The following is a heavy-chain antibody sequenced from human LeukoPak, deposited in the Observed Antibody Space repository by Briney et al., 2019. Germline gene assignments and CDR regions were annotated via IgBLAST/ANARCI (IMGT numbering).Heavy chain of an antibody. J-gene: IGHJ4*02. CDR3: ARVWSSGGNSAIDY. D-gene: IGHD4-23*01. V-gene: IGHV3-33*01. CDR2: IWYDGNNK. CDR1: GFTFSSYG. Sequence: GGSLRLSCAASGFTFSSYGMHWVRQAPGKGLEWVAVIWYDGNNKYYADSVKGRFTISRDNSKNTLYLQTNRLRGEDTAVYYCARVWSSGGNSAIDYWGQGTLVTVSS.